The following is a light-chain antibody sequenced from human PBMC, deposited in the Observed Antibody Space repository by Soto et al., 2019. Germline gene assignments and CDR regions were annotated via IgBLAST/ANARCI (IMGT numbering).Light chain of an antibody. Sequence: QSALTQPPSASGSPGQPVTISCTGTSSDVGGYNYVSWYQHHPGRAPKLMIYEVSKRPSGVPDRFSGSKSGNTASLTISGLQPEDEADYYCSSYAGSSNLGVFGGGTQLTVL. J-gene: IGLJ2*01. CDR2: EVS. CDR3: SSYAGSSNLGV. CDR1: SSDVGGYNY. V-gene: IGLV2-8*01.